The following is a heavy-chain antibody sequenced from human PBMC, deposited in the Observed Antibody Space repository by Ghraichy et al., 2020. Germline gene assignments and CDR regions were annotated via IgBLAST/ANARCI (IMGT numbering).Heavy chain of an antibody. V-gene: IGHV4-39*01. J-gene: IGHJ2*01. CDR3: ARQIRVESGIYYGRYFDL. CDR1: GGSLSSSSYY. CDR2: IYYSGST. D-gene: IGHD1-26*01. Sequence: SETLSLTCTVSGGSLSSSSYYWGWIRQPPGKGLEWIGSIYYSGSTYHNPSIKSRVTISVDTSKKQISLKLSSVTAADTAVYYCARQIRVESGIYYGRYFDLLVRGTLVSVSS.